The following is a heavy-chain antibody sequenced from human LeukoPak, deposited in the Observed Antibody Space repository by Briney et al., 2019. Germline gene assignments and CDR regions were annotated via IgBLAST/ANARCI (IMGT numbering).Heavy chain of an antibody. Sequence: QPGGSLRLSCAASAFTFSSYEMSWVRQAPGKGLECVSSISGSGGITYYADSVKGRFTISRDNSKNTVYLQMSSLTVEDTAIYYCAKEKLRYYDYWGQGALVTVSS. V-gene: IGHV3-23*01. CDR1: AFTFSSYE. CDR3: AKEKLRYYDY. CDR2: ISGSGGIT. D-gene: IGHD3-16*01. J-gene: IGHJ4*02.